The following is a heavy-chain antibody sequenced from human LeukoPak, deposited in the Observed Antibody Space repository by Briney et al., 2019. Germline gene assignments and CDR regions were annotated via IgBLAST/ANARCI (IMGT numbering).Heavy chain of an antibody. Sequence: KSSETLSLTCTVSGGSISSSSYYWGWIRQPPGKGLEWIGSIYYSGSTYYNPSLKSRVTISVDTSKNQFSLKLSSVTAADTAVYYCARTTSSWYFQHWGQGTLVTVSS. CDR2: IYYSGST. D-gene: IGHD6-13*01. CDR3: ARTTSSWYFQH. J-gene: IGHJ1*01. CDR1: GGSISSSSYY. V-gene: IGHV4-39*07.